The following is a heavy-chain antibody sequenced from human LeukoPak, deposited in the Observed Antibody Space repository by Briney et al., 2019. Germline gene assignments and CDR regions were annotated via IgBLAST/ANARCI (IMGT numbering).Heavy chain of an antibody. D-gene: IGHD1-14*01. J-gene: IGHJ4*02. V-gene: IGHV3-53*01. Sequence: HPGGSLRLSCAASGFTVITNDMTSVRQAPGKGLEWVSVLYSDGNTKYADSVQGRFTISRDNSKNTLYLEMNSLSPDDTAVYYCARGVEPLAANTLAYWGQGTLVTVSS. CDR1: GFTVITND. CDR2: LYSDGNT. CDR3: ARGVEPLAANTLAY.